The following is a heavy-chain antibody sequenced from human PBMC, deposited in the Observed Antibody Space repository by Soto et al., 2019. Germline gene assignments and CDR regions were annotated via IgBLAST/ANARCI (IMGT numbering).Heavy chain of an antibody. CDR1: GFTFSSYS. J-gene: IGHJ4*02. V-gene: IGHV3-21*01. D-gene: IGHD2-2*01. CDR3: ARREGYCSSTSCYERHHTSEARLFDY. CDR2: ISSSSSYI. Sequence: GGSLRLSCAASGFTFSSYSMNWVRQAPGKGLEWVSSISSSSSYIYYADSVKGRFTISRDNAKNSLYLQMNSLRAEDRAVYYCARREGYCSSTSCYERHHTSEARLFDYWGQGTLVTVSS.